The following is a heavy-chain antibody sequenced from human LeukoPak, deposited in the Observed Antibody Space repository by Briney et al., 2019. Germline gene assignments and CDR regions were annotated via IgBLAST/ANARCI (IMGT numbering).Heavy chain of an antibody. CDR3: ARRGNWNYYYYYYMDV. J-gene: IGHJ6*03. D-gene: IGHD1-1*01. CDR1: GGSISSSNW. V-gene: IGHV4-4*02. Sequence: SETLSLTCAVSGGSISSSNWWSWVRQPPGKGLEWIGEINHSGGTNYNPSLKSRVTISVDTSKNQFSLKLSSVTAADTAVYYCARRGNWNYYYYYYMDVWGKGTTVTVSS. CDR2: INHSGGT.